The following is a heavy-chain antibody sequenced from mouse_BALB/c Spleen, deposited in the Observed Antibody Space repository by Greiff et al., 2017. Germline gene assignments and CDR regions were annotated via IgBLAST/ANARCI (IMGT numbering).Heavy chain of an antibody. CDR2: IWSGGST. CDR1: GFSFTSYG. V-gene: IGHV2-2*02. Sequence: QVQLQQSGPGLVQPSQSLSITCTVSGFSFTSYGVHWVRQSPGKGLEWLGVIWSGGSTDYNAAFISRLSISKDNSKSQVFFKMNSLQANDTAIYYCARGMRAGYFDVWGAGTTVTVSS. D-gene: IGHD3-3*01. CDR3: ARGMRAGYFDV. J-gene: IGHJ1*01.